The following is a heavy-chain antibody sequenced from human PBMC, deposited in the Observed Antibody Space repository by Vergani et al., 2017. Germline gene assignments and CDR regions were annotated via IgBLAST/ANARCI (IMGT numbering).Heavy chain of an antibody. D-gene: IGHD3-3*01. CDR1: GGSISSGGYY. V-gene: IGHV4-31*03. Sequence: QLQLQESGSGLVKPSQTLSLTCTVSGGSISSGGYYWSWIRQHPGKGLEWIGYIYYSGSTYYNPSLKSRVTISVDTSKNQFSLKLSSVTAADTAVYYCARAFDYYSYYMYVWGKGTTVTVSS. J-gene: IGHJ6*03. CDR2: IYYSGST. CDR3: ARAFDYYSYYMYV.